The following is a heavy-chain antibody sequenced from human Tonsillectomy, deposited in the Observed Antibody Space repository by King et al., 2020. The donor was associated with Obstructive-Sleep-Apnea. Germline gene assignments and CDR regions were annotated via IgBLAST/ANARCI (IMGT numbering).Heavy chain of an antibody. D-gene: IGHD5-12*01. V-gene: IGHV3-53*04. CDR3: ARRLPGGGFGLDV. CDR1: GFTVSNNF. CDR2: IFSSGNT. J-gene: IGHJ6*02. Sequence: VQLVESGGGLVQPGASLRLSCAASGFTVSNNFMTWVRQAPGKGLEWVSLIFSSGNTYSADSMQGRFSISRHTSDNTLTLQMNSLRTEDTAVYYCARRLPGGGFGLDVWGQGTTVTVSS.